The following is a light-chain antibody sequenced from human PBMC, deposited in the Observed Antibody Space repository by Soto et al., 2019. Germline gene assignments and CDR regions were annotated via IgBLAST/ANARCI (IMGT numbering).Light chain of an antibody. Sequence: QTALTEPSSLSWSPGQSITIACTGTSSDICRYNRVSWYQQPPGTAPKLIIYEVNNRPSGVPDRFSGSKSGNTASLTISGLQAEDEADYYCNSFTTSSTYVCGTGTKVTVL. CDR3: NSFTTSSTYV. J-gene: IGLJ1*01. V-gene: IGLV2-18*02. CDR1: SSDICRYNR. CDR2: EVN.